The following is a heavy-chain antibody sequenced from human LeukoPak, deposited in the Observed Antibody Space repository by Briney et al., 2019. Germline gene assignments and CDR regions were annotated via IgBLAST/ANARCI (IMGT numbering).Heavy chain of an antibody. CDR1: GFTFSSYT. V-gene: IGHV3-21*01. CDR3: ARGKTAFDILTGYDS. J-gene: IGHJ5*01. CDR2: ISSSSSYI. Sequence: GGYLRLSCAASGFTFSSYTMNWVRQAPGRGLEWVSCISSSSSYIYYADSVKGRFTISRDNTKNSLILQMDSLIAEDTAVYYCARGKTAFDILTGYDSWGQGTLVTVSS. D-gene: IGHD3-9*01.